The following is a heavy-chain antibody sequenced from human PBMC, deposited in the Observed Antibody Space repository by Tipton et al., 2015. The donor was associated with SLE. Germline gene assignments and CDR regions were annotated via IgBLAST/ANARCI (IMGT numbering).Heavy chain of an antibody. V-gene: IGHV3-21*01. CDR2: ISSSSSYI. CDR1: GFTFSSYN. J-gene: IGHJ6*03. CDR3: ATQGRKYCTNGVCYYYYYMDV. D-gene: IGHD2-8*01. Sequence: SLRLSCAAPGFTFSSYNMNWVRQAPGKGLEWVSCISSSSSYIYYADSMKGRLTVSRDNAMNSLYLQMNSLRAEDTAVYYCATQGRKYCTNGVCYYYYYMDVWGKGTTVTVSS.